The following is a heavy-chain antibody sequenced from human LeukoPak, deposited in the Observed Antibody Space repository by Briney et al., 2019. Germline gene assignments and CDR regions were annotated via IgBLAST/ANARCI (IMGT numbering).Heavy chain of an antibody. J-gene: IGHJ6*03. CDR3: ARGYSNQYYYYYYMDV. D-gene: IGHD4-11*01. CDR1: GGSISSHY. V-gene: IGHV4-59*11. Sequence: SETLSLTCTVSGGSISSHYWSWIRQPPGKGLEWIGYIYYSGSTNYNPSHKSRVTISVDTSKNQFSLKLSSVTAADTAVYYCARGYSNQYYYYYYMDVWGKGTTVTVSS. CDR2: IYYSGST.